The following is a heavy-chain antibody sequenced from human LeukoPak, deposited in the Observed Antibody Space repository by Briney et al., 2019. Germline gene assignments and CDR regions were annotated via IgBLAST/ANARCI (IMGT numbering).Heavy chain of an antibody. Sequence: TLSLTCTVSGGSISSGSYYWSWIRQPAGKGLEWIGRIYTSGSTNYNPSLKSRVTISVDTSKNQFSLKLSSVTAADTAVYYCARESQSSMLYVGQLKLWFDPWAREPWSPSPQ. V-gene: IGHV4-61*02. J-gene: IGHJ5*02. D-gene: IGHD2-8*01. CDR2: IYTSGST. CDR3: ARESQSSMLYVGQLKLWFDP. CDR1: GGSISSGSYY.